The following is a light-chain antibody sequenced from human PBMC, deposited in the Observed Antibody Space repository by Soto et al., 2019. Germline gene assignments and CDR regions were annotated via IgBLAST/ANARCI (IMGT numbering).Light chain of an antibody. V-gene: IGKV1-12*01. CDR2: AAS. CDR3: QQANSFPIT. Sequence: DIQMTQSPSSVSASVGDRVTITCRASQGIRSWLAWYQQKPGKAPKLMIYAASSLQSGVPSRFSGSGSGTAFTLTISSPQPEDFETYYCQQANSFPITFGQGTRLEIK. CDR1: QGIRSW. J-gene: IGKJ5*01.